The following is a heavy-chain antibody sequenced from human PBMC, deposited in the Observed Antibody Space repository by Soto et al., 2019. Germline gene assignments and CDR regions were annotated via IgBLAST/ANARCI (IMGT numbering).Heavy chain of an antibody. CDR2: ISGSGGST. V-gene: IGHV3-23*01. Sequence: GGSLRLSCAASGFTFSSYAMSWVRQAPGKGLEWVSAISGSGGSTYYADSVKGRFTISRDNSKNTLYLQMSSLRAEDTAVYYCAKDGGKSIAVAATFDYWGQGTLVTVSS. CDR3: AKDGGKSIAVAATFDY. CDR1: GFTFSSYA. D-gene: IGHD6-19*01. J-gene: IGHJ4*02.